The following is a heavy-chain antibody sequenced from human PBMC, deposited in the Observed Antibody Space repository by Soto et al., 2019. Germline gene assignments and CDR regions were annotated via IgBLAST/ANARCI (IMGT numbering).Heavy chain of an antibody. Sequence: ASVKVSCKAYRYTFTSYDIFWVRQSPGQGLEWMGWIKPDSGDTHYAQNFQGRVTMTRDTSINTAYMELNNLVSDDTAVYYCARRSSTYLNEIIYDPWGQGTLVTVSS. CDR3: ARRSSTYLNEIIYDP. J-gene: IGHJ5*02. D-gene: IGHD2-2*01. CDR1: RYTFTSYD. V-gene: IGHV1-2*02. CDR2: IKPDSGDT.